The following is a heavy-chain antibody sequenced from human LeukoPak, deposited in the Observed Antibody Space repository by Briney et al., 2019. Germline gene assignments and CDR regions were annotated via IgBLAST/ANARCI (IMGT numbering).Heavy chain of an antibody. CDR2: ITSSSSYI. Sequence: GSLRLSCAAYGLTFSSLDMNWVSQVPRKGLEWVSSITSSSSYIYYADSVKGRLTISRDNAKKSLYLQMNSLRAEDTAVYYCARSYYYYMDVWGKGTTVTISS. CDR3: ARSYYYYMDV. CDR1: GLTFSSLD. V-gene: IGHV3-21*01. J-gene: IGHJ6*03.